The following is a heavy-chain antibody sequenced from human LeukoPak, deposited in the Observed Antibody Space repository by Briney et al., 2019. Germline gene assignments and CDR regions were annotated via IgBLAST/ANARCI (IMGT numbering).Heavy chain of an antibody. V-gene: IGHV3-48*03. D-gene: IGHD1-1*01. CDR3: ARDGNGGFTRNWFDP. Sequence: GGSLRLSCAASGFTFSSYEMNWVRQAPGKGLEWVSYISSSGSTIYYADSVKGRFIISRDNAKNSLYLQMNSLRAEDTAVYYCARDGNGGFTRNWFDPWGQGTLVTVSS. J-gene: IGHJ5*02. CDR2: ISSSGSTI. CDR1: GFTFSSYE.